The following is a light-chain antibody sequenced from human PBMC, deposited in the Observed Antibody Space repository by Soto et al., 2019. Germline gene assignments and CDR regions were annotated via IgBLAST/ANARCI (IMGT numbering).Light chain of an antibody. CDR3: SSYTLSSTLVV. Sequence: QSALTQPASVSGSPGQSITISCTGTSSDVGGYNYVSWYQQHPGKAPQLMIYDVSNRPSGVSNRFSGSKSGNTASLTISGLQAEDEADYYCSSYTLSSTLVVFGGGTKLTVL. CDR1: SSDVGGYNY. CDR2: DVS. V-gene: IGLV2-14*01. J-gene: IGLJ2*01.